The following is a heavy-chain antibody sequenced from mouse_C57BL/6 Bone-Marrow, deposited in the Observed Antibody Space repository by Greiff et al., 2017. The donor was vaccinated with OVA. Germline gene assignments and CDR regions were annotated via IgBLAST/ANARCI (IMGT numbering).Heavy chain of an antibody. J-gene: IGHJ3*01. CDR2: ISSGSSTI. V-gene: IGHV5-17*01. CDR1: GFTFSDYG. CDR3: ARPYGNYVAWFAY. Sequence: EVQLVESGGGLVKPGGSLKLSCAASGFTFSDYGMHWVRQAPEKGLEWVAYISSGSSTIYYADTVKGRFTISRDNAKNTLFLQMTSLRSEDTAMYYCARPYGNYVAWFAYWGQGTLVTVSA. D-gene: IGHD2-1*01.